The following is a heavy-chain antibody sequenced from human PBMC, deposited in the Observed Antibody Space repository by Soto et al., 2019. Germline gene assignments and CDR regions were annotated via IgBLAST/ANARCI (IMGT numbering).Heavy chain of an antibody. V-gene: IGHV3-23*01. CDR2: IDGSGATT. CDR3: AKYSGWFDS. D-gene: IGHD3-10*01. CDR1: GFTFSSND. J-gene: IGHJ5*01. Sequence: EVQVLESGGGLVQPGGSLRLSCAASGFTFSSNDMTWVRQAPGKGLEWVSTIDGSGATTYYAEVVEGRFTVSRDNSKNTVYVQMNNLRADDTALYYCAKYSGWFDSWGQGTLVTVSS.